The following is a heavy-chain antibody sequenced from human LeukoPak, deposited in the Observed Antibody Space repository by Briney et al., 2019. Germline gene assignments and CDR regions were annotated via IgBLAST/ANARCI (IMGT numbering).Heavy chain of an antibody. CDR2: IKSKTHGEST. J-gene: IGHJ4*02. CDR1: GFTFSDAW. D-gene: IGHD3-10*01. CDR3: TTEVTMVRGDHDY. V-gene: IGHV3-15*01. Sequence: PGGSLRLSCAASGFTFSDAWMSWFRQTPGKGLEWVGRIKSKTHGESTDYAAPVKGRFTISRDDSKNTLYLQMNSLKTEDTAVYYCTTEVTMVRGDHDYWGQGTLVTVSS.